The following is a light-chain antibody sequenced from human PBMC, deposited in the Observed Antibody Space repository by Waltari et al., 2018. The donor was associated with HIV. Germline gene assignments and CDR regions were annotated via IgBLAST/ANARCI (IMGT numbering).Light chain of an antibody. CDR1: CSNIGGNF. Sequence: QSVLTQPPSASGTPGQRVTIPCSGSCSNIGGNFVYWYQQLPGPAPKLPIYRDNQRPSGVPGRFSGSKSGTSASLAINGLRSEDEADYYCAAWDDSLSGLYVFGTGTKVTVL. V-gene: IGLV1-47*01. J-gene: IGLJ1*01. CDR3: AAWDDSLSGLYV. CDR2: RDN.